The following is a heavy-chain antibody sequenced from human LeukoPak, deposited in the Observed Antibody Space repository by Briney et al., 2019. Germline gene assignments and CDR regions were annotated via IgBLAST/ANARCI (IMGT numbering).Heavy chain of an antibody. CDR2: IYYTGNT. D-gene: IGHD4-17*01. CDR3: ARGAGSTVTTNFDY. J-gene: IGHJ4*02. CDR1: GGSISNYY. Sequence: SETLSLTCTVSGGSISNYYWNWIRQPPGKGLEWIGYIYYTGNTNYNPSLKSRVTISVDTSKNQFSLKLSSVTAADTAVYYCARGAGSTVTTNFDYWGQGTLVTVSS. V-gene: IGHV4-59*01.